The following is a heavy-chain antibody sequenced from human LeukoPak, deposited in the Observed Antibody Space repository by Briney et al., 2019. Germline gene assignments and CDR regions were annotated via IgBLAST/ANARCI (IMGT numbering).Heavy chain of an antibody. Sequence: ASVKVSCKASGHTFTNYGITWVRQAPGQGLEWMGWISAYNDIPNYAQTFQGRVTMTTDTSTTTAYMELRSLRSDDTAVYYCARDSLYDSSCGHWGQGTLVTVSS. CDR3: ARDSLYDSSCGH. V-gene: IGHV1-18*01. D-gene: IGHD3-22*01. CDR1: GHTFTNYG. CDR2: ISAYNDIP. J-gene: IGHJ4*02.